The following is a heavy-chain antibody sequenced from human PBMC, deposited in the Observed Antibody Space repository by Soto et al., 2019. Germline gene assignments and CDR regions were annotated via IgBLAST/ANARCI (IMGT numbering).Heavy chain of an antibody. J-gene: IGHJ5*02. D-gene: IGHD3-9*01. CDR3: ARGGMNDILTVYPSNWLDP. CDR1: GDSVSSNSAA. V-gene: IGHV6-1*01. Sequence: SQTLSLTCVISGDSVSSNSAAWNWIRQSPSRGLEWLGRTYYRSRWYNDYAVSVRSRITVNADTSKNQFSLHLNSVTPEDTAVYYCARGGMNDILTVYPSNWLDPWGQAPLLTVSS. CDR2: TYYRSRWYN.